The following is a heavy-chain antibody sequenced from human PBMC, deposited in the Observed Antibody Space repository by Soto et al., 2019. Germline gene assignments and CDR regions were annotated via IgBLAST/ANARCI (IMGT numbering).Heavy chain of an antibody. Sequence: EVQLVESGGGLVKPGGSLRLSCATCGFPFTDAWFNWVRQVPGKGLEWVGRVKSKRSGGTTDYAAPVKGRFTISRDDSKTPLYLQMDSLAIGATALYFCIWQAHDVGAWHWGQGALVTVSS. J-gene: IGHJ4*02. CDR1: GFPFTDAW. CDR2: VKSKRSGGTT. D-gene: IGHD2-15*01. CDR3: IWQAHDVGAWH. V-gene: IGHV3-15*07.